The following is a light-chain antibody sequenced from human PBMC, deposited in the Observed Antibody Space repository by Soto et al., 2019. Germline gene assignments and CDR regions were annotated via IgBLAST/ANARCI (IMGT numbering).Light chain of an antibody. V-gene: IGKV1-39*01. CDR1: QNIYSY. CDR2: TAS. CDR3: QHSYSIPFT. J-gene: IGKJ2*01. Sequence: DIQMTQSPSSLSSSVGDRVTITCRASQNIYSYLNWYQQKPVTAPKLLIYTASNLQRGVPSKFSGSGSGTDFTLTISSLQPEDFATYYCQHSYSIPFTFGQGTKLEI.